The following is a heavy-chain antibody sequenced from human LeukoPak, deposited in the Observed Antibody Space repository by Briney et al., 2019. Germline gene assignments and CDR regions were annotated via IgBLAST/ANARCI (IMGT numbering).Heavy chain of an antibody. D-gene: IGHD3-10*01. CDR3: ARALSTMVRGVYYYYGMDV. J-gene: IGHJ6*04. V-gene: IGHV1-69*13. Sequence: SVKVSCKASGGTISSYAISWERQAPGQGLEWMGGIIPIFGTANYAQKFQGRVTITADESTSTAYVELSSLRSEDTAVYYCARALSTMVRGVYYYYGMDVWGKGTTVTVSS. CDR1: GGTISSYA. CDR2: IIPIFGTA.